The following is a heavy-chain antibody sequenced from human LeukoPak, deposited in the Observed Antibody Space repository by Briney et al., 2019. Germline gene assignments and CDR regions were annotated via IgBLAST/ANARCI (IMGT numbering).Heavy chain of an antibody. D-gene: IGHD5-24*01. CDR1: GFTFSSYS. Sequence: VGSLRFSCAASGFTFSSYSMNWVRQAPGKGLEWLSSISSSNFYIYYADSIKGRFTISRDDAKNSLYLQMNSLRAEDTAVYYCARVLDGYNLSPCDYWGQGTLVTVSS. CDR2: ISSSNFYI. V-gene: IGHV3-21*01. CDR3: ARVLDGYNLSPCDY. J-gene: IGHJ4*02.